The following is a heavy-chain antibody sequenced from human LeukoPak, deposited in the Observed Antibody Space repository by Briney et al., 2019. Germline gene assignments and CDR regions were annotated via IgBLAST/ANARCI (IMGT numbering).Heavy chain of an antibody. J-gene: IGHJ4*02. V-gene: IGHV1-2*02. CDR1: GYTFTGFD. CDR2: LNPNNGGT. D-gene: IGHD3/OR15-3a*01. CDR3: ARKSLWTIDF. Sequence: ASVKVSCKASGYTFTGFDIHWLRQAPGQGLECMGWLNPNNGGTDLAQKFEGRLTLTRDTSISTAYMELNSLRSDDTAIYYCARKSLWTIDFWGRGSLVTVSS.